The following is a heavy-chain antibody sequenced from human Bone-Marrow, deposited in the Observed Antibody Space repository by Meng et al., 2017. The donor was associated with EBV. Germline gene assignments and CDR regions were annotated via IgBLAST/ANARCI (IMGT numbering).Heavy chain of an antibody. D-gene: IGHD3-10*01. CDR3: ARDVYASGTYRADP. CDR1: GYTFTSND. CDR2: MDPSSGNT. Sequence: QAQLVPSGVEVEKHGASVKVSCKASGYTFTSNDINWVRQASGQGLEWMGWMDPSSGNTGFAQKFQGRVTITRNTSISTAYMELSALTSEDTAVYYCARDVYASGTYRADPWGQGTLVTVSS. J-gene: IGHJ5*02. V-gene: IGHV1-8*02.